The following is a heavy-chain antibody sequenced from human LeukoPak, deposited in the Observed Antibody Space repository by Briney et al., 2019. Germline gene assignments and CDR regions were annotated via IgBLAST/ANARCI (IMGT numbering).Heavy chain of an antibody. Sequence: RAGGSLRLSCAASGFTFSTYAMNWVRQAPGKGLEWVSSISSSSSYIYYADSVKGRFTISRDNAKNSLYLQMNSLRAEDTAVYYCARDKPMIVADIMWLVGPHDAFDIWGQGTMVTVSS. CDR1: GFTFSTYA. CDR2: ISSSSSYI. D-gene: IGHD3-22*01. J-gene: IGHJ3*02. V-gene: IGHV3-21*01. CDR3: ARDKPMIVADIMWLVGPHDAFDI.